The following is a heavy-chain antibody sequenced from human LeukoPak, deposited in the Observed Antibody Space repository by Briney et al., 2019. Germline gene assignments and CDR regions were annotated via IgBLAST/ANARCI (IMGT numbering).Heavy chain of an antibody. Sequence: ASVKVSCKASGYTFTSYAMNWVRQAPGQGLEWMGWVNTNTGNPTYAQGFTGRFVFSLDTSVSTAYLQISSLKTEDTAVYYCARDNSVGDIAWWFDPWGQGTLVTVSS. J-gene: IGHJ5*02. V-gene: IGHV7-4-1*02. CDR3: ARDNSVGDIAWWFDP. CDR2: VNTNTGNP. D-gene: IGHD3-16*02. CDR1: GYTFTSYA.